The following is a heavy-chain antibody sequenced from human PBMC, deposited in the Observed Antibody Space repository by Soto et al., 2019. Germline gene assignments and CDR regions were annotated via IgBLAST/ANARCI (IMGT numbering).Heavy chain of an antibody. CDR1: GGSISSYY. CDR3: ARAYTTGWYSDY. D-gene: IGHD6-19*01. J-gene: IGHJ4*01. Sequence: PSETLSLTCTVSGGSISSYYWSWIRQPPGKGLEWIGYIYYSGSTNYNPSLMSRITMSVDTSKNQFSLKLSSVTAADTAVYYCARAYTTGWYSDYWGHGTLVTVSS. CDR2: IYYSGST. V-gene: IGHV4-59*01.